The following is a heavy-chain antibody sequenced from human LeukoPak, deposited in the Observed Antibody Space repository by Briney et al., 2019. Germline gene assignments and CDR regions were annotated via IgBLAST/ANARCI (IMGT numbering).Heavy chain of an antibody. Sequence: GGSLRLSCAASGFTVSSNYMSWVRQAPGKGLEWGSVIYSGGSTYYADSVKGRFTISRDNSKNTLYLQMNSLRAEDTAVYYCATYCSSTSCYEAYYYYYMDVWGKGTTVTVSS. CDR1: GFTVSSNY. CDR2: IYSGGST. CDR3: ATYCSSTSCYEAYYYYYMDV. J-gene: IGHJ6*03. V-gene: IGHV3-66*02. D-gene: IGHD2-2*01.